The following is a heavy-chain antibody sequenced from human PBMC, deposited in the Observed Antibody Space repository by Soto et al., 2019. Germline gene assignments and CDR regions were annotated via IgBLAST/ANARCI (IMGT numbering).Heavy chain of an antibody. D-gene: IGHD4-4*01. CDR2: IIPIFGTA. J-gene: IGHJ6*02. CDR3: ARDRYSNRGHYYYYYGMDV. Sequence: SSVKVSCKASGGTFSSYAISWVRQAPGQGLEWMGGIIPIFGTANYAQKFQGRVTITADESTSTAYMELRSLRSEDTAVYYCARDRYSNRGHYYYYYGMDVWGQGTPVTVS. V-gene: IGHV1-69*13. CDR1: GGTFSSYA.